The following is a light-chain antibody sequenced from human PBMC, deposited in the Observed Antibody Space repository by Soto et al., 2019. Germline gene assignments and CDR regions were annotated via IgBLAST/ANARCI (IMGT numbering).Light chain of an antibody. CDR1: SGHNNYA. J-gene: IGLJ1*01. CDR2: LNSDGSH. CDR3: QTWDAGILV. Sequence: QLVLTQSPSASASLGASVKLTCTLSSGHNNYAIAWHQQQPEKGPRYLMRLNSDGSHNKGDGIPDRFSGSSSGAERYLIISSLHSEDEADYYCQTWDAGILVFGTGPKLTVL. V-gene: IGLV4-69*01.